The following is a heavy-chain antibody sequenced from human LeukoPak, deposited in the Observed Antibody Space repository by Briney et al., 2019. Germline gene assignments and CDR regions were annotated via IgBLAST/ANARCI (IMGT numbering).Heavy chain of an antibody. CDR3: ARADPTNTGHEYFDY. CDR2: NSALTGNI. CDR1: GYTFNRYG. J-gene: IGHJ4*02. D-gene: IGHD2/OR15-2a*01. Sequence: GASVKVSCKASGYTFNRYGISWVRQAPGQRPEWMGWNSALTGNIDYAPKFQGRVTMNTDTSTRTAYMELSSLVSADTAVYFCARADPTNTGHEYFDYWGRGTLVTVSS. V-gene: IGHV1-18*01.